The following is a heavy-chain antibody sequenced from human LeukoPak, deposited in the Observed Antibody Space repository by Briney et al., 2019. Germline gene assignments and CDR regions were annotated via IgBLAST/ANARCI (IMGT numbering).Heavy chain of an antibody. CDR3: ARTYYGSGSLYYYYYYMDV. V-gene: IGHV4-34*01. Sequence: SETLSLTCAVYGGSFSDYYWNWIRQPPGKGLEWIGEINHSGSTNYNPSLKSRVTISVDTSKNQFSLKLSSVTAADAAVYYCARTYYGSGSLYYYYYYMDVWGKGTTVTVSS. CDR2: INHSGST. D-gene: IGHD3-10*01. CDR1: GGSFSDYY. J-gene: IGHJ6*03.